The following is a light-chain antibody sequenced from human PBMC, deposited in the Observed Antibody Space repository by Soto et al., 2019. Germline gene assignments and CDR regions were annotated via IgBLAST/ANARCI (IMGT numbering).Light chain of an antibody. V-gene: IGLV2-14*01. J-gene: IGLJ3*02. CDR1: STDIGGYTF. CDR3: SSYTSSRTVM. CDR2: EVS. Sequence: QSALTQPASVSGSPGQSNTISCTGTSTDIGGYTFVSWYQQHPGKGPKLLIYEVSNRPSGVSNRFSGSKAGNTASLTISGLQAEDQADYFCSSYTSSRTVMFGGGTKVTVL.